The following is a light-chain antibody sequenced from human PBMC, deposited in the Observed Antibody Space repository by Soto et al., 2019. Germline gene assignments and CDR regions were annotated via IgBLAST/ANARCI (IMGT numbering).Light chain of an antibody. CDR1: QPISTS. Sequence: AIRLTQAPSSFYASTGDRVPISCRASQPISTSLAWYQQKPGQVPNLLINGASTLQIGVPSRFSGSGSGTDFTLTIGGLQSEDFATYYCQQYSSYPPTFGRGTRVEIK. CDR3: QQYSSYPPT. CDR2: GAS. V-gene: IGKV1-8*01. J-gene: IGKJ1*01.